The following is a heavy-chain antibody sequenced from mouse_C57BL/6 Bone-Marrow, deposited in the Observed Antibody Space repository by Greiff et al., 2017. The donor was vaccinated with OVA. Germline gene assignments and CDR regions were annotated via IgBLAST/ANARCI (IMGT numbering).Heavy chain of an antibody. CDR3: EREGAHWYVDV. J-gene: IGHJ1*03. CDR2: IHPTSGST. Sequence: VQLQQPGAELVKPGASVKLSCKASGYTFTSYWMHWVKQRPGQGLEWIGMIHPTSGSTHYNDKFKSKATLTVDKSSSTAYMQLSSLTSEDSAVYDWEREGAHWYVDVWGTGTTVTVSS. CDR1: GYTFTSYW. V-gene: IGHV1-64*01.